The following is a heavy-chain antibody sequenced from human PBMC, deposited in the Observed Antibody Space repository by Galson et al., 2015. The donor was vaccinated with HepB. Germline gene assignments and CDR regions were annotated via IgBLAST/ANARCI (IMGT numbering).Heavy chain of an antibody. D-gene: IGHD3-3*01. V-gene: IGHV4-39*07. CDR1: GDSISGSMYF. CDR2: IHYSGST. J-gene: IGHJ4*02. CDR3: ARGHYDNY. Sequence: ETLSLTCSVSGDSISGSMYFWGWIRQPPGKGLEWIGSIHYSGSTYFNPSLKSRVTISVDTSKNHFSLKLSSVTAADSAVYYCARGHYDNYCGQGTLVTVSS.